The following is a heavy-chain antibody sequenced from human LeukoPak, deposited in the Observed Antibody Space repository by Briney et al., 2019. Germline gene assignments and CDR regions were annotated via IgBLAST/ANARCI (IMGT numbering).Heavy chain of an antibody. V-gene: IGHV4-59*11. CDR3: ARECNSGSYYCFDY. D-gene: IGHD1-26*01. CDR1: GGSISSHY. CDR2: IYYSGST. J-gene: IGHJ4*02. Sequence: SETLSLTCTVSGGSISSHYWSWIRQPPGKGLEWIGYIYYSGSTKYNPSLKSRVTISVDTSNNQFSLKLSSVTAADTAVYYCARECNSGSYYCFDYWGQGTLVTVSS.